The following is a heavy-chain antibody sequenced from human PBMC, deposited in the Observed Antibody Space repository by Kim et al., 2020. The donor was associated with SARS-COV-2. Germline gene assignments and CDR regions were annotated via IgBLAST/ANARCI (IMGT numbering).Heavy chain of an antibody. CDR1: GFTFSSYG. J-gene: IGHJ6*02. CDR2: ISYDGSNK. CDR3: AKSRHSYGSYYGMDV. V-gene: IGHV3-30*18. Sequence: GGSLRLSCAASGFTFSSYGMHWVRQAPGKGLEWVAVISYDGSNKYYADSVKGRFTISRDNSKNTLYLQMNSLRAEDTAVYYCAKSRHSYGSYYGMDVWGQGTTVTVSS. D-gene: IGHD5-18*01.